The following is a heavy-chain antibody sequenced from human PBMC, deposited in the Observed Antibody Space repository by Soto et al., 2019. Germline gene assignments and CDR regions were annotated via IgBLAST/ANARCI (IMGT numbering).Heavy chain of an antibody. V-gene: IGHV4-39*01. CDR2: IYYSGST. CDR3: AKTGPYDILTYWYFDL. CDR1: GGSISISSYH. Sequence: ETLSLTCTVSGGSISISSYHWGWIRQPPGKGLEWIGNIYYSGSTSYNPSLKSRVTISVDTSKNQFSLKVSSLTAADTAVYYCAKTGPYDILTYWYFDLWGRGTLVTVSS. J-gene: IGHJ2*01. D-gene: IGHD3-9*01.